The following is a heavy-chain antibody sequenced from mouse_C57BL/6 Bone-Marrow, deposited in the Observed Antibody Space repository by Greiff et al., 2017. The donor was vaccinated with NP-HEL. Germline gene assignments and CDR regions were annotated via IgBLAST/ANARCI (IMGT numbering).Heavy chain of an antibody. CDR3: TSAGNYAMDY. V-gene: IGHV1-15*01. Sequence: VQLQQSGAELVRPGASVTLSCKASGYTFTDYEMHWVKQTPVHGLEWIGAIDPETGGTAYNQKFKGKAILTADKSSSTAYMELRSLTSEDSAVFYCTSAGNYAMDYWGQGTSVTVSS. J-gene: IGHJ4*01. D-gene: IGHD1-1*02. CDR1: GYTFTDYE. CDR2: IDPETGGT.